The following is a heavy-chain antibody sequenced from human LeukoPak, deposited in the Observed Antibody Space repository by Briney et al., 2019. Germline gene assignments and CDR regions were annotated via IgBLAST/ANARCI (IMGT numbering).Heavy chain of an antibody. CDR3: AKTRHVVVIEDAFDI. D-gene: IGHD3-22*01. CDR2: ISGSGGST. V-gene: IGHV3-23*01. Sequence: HGGSLRLFCGASGFTFSSYAMSWVRQAPGKGLEWVSAISGSGGSTYYADSVKGRFTISRDNSKTTLYLQMNSLRAEDTAVYYCAKTRHVVVIEDAFDIWGQGTMVTVSS. J-gene: IGHJ3*02. CDR1: GFTFSSYA.